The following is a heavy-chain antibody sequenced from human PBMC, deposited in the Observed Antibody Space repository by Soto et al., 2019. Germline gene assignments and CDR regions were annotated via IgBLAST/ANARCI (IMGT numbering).Heavy chain of an antibody. J-gene: IGHJ5*02. V-gene: IGHV4-39*01. D-gene: IGHD2-21*02. CDR2: IYYSGST. CDR1: GGSISSSSYF. CDR3: ARHPSDFWFDP. Sequence: QLQLQESGPGLVKPSETLSLTCSVSGGSISSSSYFWGWIRQTPGKGLEWIGSIYYSGSTYYNPSLKRRVTVSVDTSKNQFSLKLSSVTAADTAVYYCARHPSDFWFDPWGQGTLVTVSS.